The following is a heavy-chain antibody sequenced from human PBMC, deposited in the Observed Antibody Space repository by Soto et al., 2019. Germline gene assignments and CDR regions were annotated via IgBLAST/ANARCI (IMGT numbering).Heavy chain of an antibody. CDR2: VSAGGDMT. V-gene: IGHV3-23*01. J-gene: IGHJ6*02. D-gene: IGHD3-10*01. CDR1: GFTFSSYA. CDR3: ARGDRGGSGSPASYYYSGLDV. Sequence: DVQLLESGGHLVQPGGSLRLSCAASGFTFSSYAMSWVRQAPGKGLEWVSSVSAGGDMTYYSDSVKGRFTISRDNSNKALCLQMNSLRIEDTALYYCARGDRGGSGSPASYYYSGLDVWGQGTTVTVS.